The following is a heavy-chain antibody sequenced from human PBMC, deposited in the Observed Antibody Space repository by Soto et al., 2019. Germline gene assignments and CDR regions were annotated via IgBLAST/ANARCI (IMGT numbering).Heavy chain of an antibody. CDR2: MNPNSGNT. J-gene: IGHJ3*02. CDR1: GYTFTSYD. D-gene: IGHD3-3*01. CDR3: AVTRDFWSGNDAFDI. Sequence: ASVKVSCKASGYTFTSYDINWVRQATGQGLEWMGWMNPNSGNTGYAQKFQGRVTMTRNTSISTAYMELSSLRSEDTAVYFCAVTRDFWSGNDAFDIWGQGTMVTVS. V-gene: IGHV1-8*01.